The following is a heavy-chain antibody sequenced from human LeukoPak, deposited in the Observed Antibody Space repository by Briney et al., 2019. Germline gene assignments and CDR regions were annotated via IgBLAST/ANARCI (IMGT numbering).Heavy chain of an antibody. J-gene: IGHJ4*02. V-gene: IGHV1-2*02. Sequence: ASVKVFCKSSGFTFTDYYIHWVRQAPGQGLEWMGYIGPHSSATSSPQEFQGRVTMTRDTSMSTAYMELTRLTSDDTAVYYCAREGNGLLSKDFDYWGQGTLVTVSS. CDR2: IGPHSSAT. CDR3: AREGNGLLSKDFDY. CDR1: GFTFTDYY. D-gene: IGHD2/OR15-2a*01.